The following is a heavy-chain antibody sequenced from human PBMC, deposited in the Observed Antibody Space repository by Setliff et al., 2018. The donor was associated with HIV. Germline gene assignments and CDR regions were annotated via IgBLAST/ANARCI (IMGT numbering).Heavy chain of an antibody. V-gene: IGHV3-21*01. Sequence: GGSLRLSCAASGFTSSSYSMNWVRQAPGKGLEWVSSISSSRSYIYYADSVKGRFTISRDNAKNSLYLQMNSLRADDTAVYYCARCFLGWGDRWSVDAFDIWGQGTMVTVSS. CDR1: GFTSSSYS. CDR2: ISSSRSYI. D-gene: IGHD3-16*01. J-gene: IGHJ3*02. CDR3: ARCFLGWGDRWSVDAFDI.